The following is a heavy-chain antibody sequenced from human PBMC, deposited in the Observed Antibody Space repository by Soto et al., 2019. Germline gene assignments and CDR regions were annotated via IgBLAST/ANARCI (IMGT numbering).Heavy chain of an antibody. CDR1: GFTFGDYA. D-gene: IGHD3-22*01. CDR3: TRDLAVVVIQRGHVYYYGMDV. CDR2: IRSKAYGGTT. J-gene: IGHJ6*02. Sequence: GGSLRLSCTASGFTFGDYAMSWVRQAPGKGLEWVGFIRSKAYGGTTEYAASVKGRFTISRDDSKSIAYLQMNSLKTEDTAVYYCTRDLAVVVIQRGHVYYYGMDVWGQGTTVTVPS. V-gene: IGHV3-49*04.